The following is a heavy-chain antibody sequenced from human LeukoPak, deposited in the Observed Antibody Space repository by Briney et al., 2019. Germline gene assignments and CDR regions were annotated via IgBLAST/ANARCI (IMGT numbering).Heavy chain of an antibody. D-gene: IGHD3-22*01. CDR1: GGSISSGSYY. CDR3: ARDPYYDSSGYYPLGV. V-gene: IGHV4-39*07. CDR2: IYYTGNT. Sequence: SETLSLTCTVSGGSISSGSYYWGWIRQPPGKGLEWIGNIYYTGNTNYNPSLKSRVTISVDTSKNQFSLKLSSVTAADTAVYYCARDPYYDSSGYYPLGVWGQGALVTVSS. J-gene: IGHJ4*02.